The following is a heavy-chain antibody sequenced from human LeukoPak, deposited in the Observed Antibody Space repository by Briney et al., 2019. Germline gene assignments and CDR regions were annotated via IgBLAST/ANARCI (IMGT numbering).Heavy chain of an antibody. Sequence: PGGSLRLSCAASGSTFDDYGMSWVRQAPGKGLEWVSGINWNGGSTGYADSVKGRFTISRDNAKNSLYLQMNSLRAEDTALYYCARDRLVVGATPDAFDIWGQGTMVTVSS. CDR2: INWNGGST. CDR1: GSTFDDYG. V-gene: IGHV3-20*04. D-gene: IGHD1-26*01. J-gene: IGHJ3*02. CDR3: ARDRLVVGATPDAFDI.